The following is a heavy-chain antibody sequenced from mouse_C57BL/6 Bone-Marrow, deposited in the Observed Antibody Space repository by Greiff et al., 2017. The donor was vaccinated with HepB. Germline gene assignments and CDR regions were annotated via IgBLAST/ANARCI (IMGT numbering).Heavy chain of an antibody. J-gene: IGHJ3*01. CDR3: ARRTRAD. V-gene: IGHV1-50*01. Sequence: VQLQQPGAELVKPGASVKLSCKASGYTFTSYWMQWVKQRPGQGLEWIGEIDPSDSYTNYNQKFKGKATLTVDTSSSTAYMQLSSLTSEDSAVYYCARRTRADWGQGTLVTVSA. D-gene: IGHD2-13*01. CDR2: IDPSDSYT. CDR1: GYTFTSYW.